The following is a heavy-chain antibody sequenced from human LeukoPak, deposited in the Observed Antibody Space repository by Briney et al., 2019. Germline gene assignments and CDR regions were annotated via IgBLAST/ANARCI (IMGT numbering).Heavy chain of an antibody. CDR3: ARVSSGRTVYFDY. D-gene: IGHD4-17*01. CDR2: IYYSGST. J-gene: IGHJ4*02. Sequence: PSETLSLTCTVSGGSISSGGYYWSWIRQHPGKGLEWIGYIYYSGSTYYNPSLKSRVTISVDTSKNQFSLKLSSVTAADTAVYYCARVSSGRTVYFDYWGQGTLVTVSS. V-gene: IGHV4-31*03. CDR1: GGSISSGGYY.